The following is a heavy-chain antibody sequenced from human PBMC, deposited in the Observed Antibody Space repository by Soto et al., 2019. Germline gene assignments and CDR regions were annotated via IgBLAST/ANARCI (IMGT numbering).Heavy chain of an antibody. CDR3: ARPRECTLAAPGRCLDY. V-gene: IGHV1-69*01. Sequence: HVHLVQSGAEVKKPGSAVKVSCKVSGDTLSTHAIIWVRQAHGQGLEWMGGIIPVLATIDYAQRFQGRVALTADESTTTAYMELSNLTSEDTAVYYCARPRECTLAAPGRCLDYWGQGTLVTVSS. D-gene: IGHD6-13*01. CDR2: IIPVLATI. CDR1: GDTLSTHA. J-gene: IGHJ4*02.